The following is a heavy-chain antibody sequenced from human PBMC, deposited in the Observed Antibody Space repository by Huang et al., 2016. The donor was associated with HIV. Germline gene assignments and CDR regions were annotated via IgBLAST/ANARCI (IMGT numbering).Heavy chain of an antibody. CDR2: IRFDGSDK. D-gene: IGHD4-17*01. CDR1: GFIFNTYG. J-gene: IGHJ4*02. Sequence: QVHLVESGGGVVQPGGSLRLSCAASGFIFNTYGMHWVRQGPGKGLEWVAFIRFDGSDKYYADSVGGRFTISRDNSKNTLYLQMSSLRPEDLAIYYCAKDRVPTRTVSYFDSWGQGTLVTVSS. CDR3: AKDRVPTRTVSYFDS. V-gene: IGHV3-30*02.